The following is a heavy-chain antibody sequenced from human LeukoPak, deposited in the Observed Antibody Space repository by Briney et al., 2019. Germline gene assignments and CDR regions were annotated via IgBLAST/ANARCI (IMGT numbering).Heavy chain of an antibody. J-gene: IGHJ4*02. CDR1: GGSISSYY. CDR2: IYYSGST. D-gene: IGHD6-13*01. Sequence: SETLSLTCTVSGGSISSYYWSWIRQPPGKGLEWIGYIYYSGSTNYNPSLKSRVTISVDTSKNQFSLRLRSVTAADTAVYYCAMAYSSSWYYFDYWGQGTLVTVSS. CDR3: AMAYSSSWYYFDY. V-gene: IGHV4-59*01.